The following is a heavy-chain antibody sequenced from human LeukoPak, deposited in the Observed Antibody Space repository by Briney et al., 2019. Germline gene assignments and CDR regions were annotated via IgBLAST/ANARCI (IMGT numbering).Heavy chain of an antibody. CDR2: IDYSGNT. J-gene: IGHJ3*02. D-gene: IGHD2-8*01. CDR3: ARPNGSDRRGPFDI. V-gene: IGHV4-59*01. CDR1: GHSISDYY. Sequence: PAETLSLFCTVSGHSISDYYWHWMRQPPGKGLEWIGYIDYSGNTNYNPSLKSRVTISRDTSKNQFSLKVFSVTAADTAVYYCARPNGSDRRGPFDIWGHGTLVSVSS.